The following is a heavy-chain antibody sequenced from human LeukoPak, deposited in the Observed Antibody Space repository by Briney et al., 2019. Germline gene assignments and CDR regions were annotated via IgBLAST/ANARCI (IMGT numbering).Heavy chain of an antibody. CDR1: GFTFSSYG. CDR2: ISYDGSNK. Sequence: PGGSLRLSCAASGFTFSSYGMHWVRQAPGKGLEWVAVISYDGSNKYYADSVKGRFTISRDNSKNTLYLQMNSLRAEDTAVYYCAGELAARRYFDYWGQGTLVTVSS. V-gene: IGHV3-30*03. J-gene: IGHJ4*02. D-gene: IGHD6-6*01. CDR3: AGELAARRYFDY.